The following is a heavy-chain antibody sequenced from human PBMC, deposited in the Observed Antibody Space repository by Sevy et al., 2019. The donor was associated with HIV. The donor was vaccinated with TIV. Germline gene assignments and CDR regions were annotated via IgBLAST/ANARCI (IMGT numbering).Heavy chain of an antibody. CDR1: GFTVSSNY. CDR3: AGVSAGYGSGLNYYYGMDV. V-gene: IGHV3-53*01. J-gene: IGHJ6*02. Sequence: GGSLRLSCAASGFTVSSNYMSWVRQAPGKGLEWVSVIYSGGSTYYAASVKGRLTISRDNSKNTLYLQMNSLGAEDTAVYYGAGVSAGYGSGLNYYYGMDVWGQGTTVTVSS. CDR2: IYSGGST. D-gene: IGHD3-10*01.